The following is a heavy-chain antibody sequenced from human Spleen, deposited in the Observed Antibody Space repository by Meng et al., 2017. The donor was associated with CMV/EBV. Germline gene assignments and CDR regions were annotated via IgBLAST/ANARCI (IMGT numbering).Heavy chain of an antibody. D-gene: IGHD1-14*01. J-gene: IGHJ4*02. CDR1: GFTFSGYG. V-gene: IGHV3-33*06. CDR2: IWYDGSNK. CDR3: AKGYRHIDY. Sequence: LSGAASGFTFSGYGMHWVRQAPGKGLEWVAVIWYDGSNKDYEDSVKGRFTISRDNSKNTLYLQMNTVRAEDTAVYYCAKGYRHIDYWGQGTLVTVSS.